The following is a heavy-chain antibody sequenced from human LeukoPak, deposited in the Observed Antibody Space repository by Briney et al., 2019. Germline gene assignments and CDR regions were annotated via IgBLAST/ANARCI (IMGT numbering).Heavy chain of an antibody. CDR1: GDAFSNYA. J-gene: IGHJ4*02. Sequence: GASVKVSCKASGDAFSNYAISWVRQAPGHGLEWMGGIIPIFGTTNYAQKFQGRVTITADGSTSTAYVEPSSLRSEDAAMFYCATERVSTNSLDYWGQGTLVTVSS. V-gene: IGHV1-69*01. CDR2: IIPIFGTT. CDR3: ATERVSTNSLDY. D-gene: IGHD5/OR15-5a*01.